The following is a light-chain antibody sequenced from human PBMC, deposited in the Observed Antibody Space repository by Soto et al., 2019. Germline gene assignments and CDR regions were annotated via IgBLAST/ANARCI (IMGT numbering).Light chain of an antibody. V-gene: IGKV3-20*01. CDR3: LLYGSR. J-gene: IGKJ1*01. Sequence: IGMSLSPATVSVYTGERATLSCRASQSVSSSHLAWYHQKPVQAPWPLIYRAASRATRIPYMSMGRGSRTVFPFATSRLETVHFIFDGCLLYGSRFGQGTKVDIK. CDR1: QSVSSSH. CDR2: RAA.